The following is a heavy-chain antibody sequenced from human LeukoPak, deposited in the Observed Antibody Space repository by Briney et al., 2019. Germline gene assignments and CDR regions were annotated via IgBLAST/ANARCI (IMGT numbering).Heavy chain of an antibody. CDR3: ARDGSDYYYYYMDV. Sequence: SETLSLTCTVSGGSLTSYYWSWVRLPPGKGLEWIGYLYYSGITNYHPSLKSRVTISVDTSKNQFSLKLSSVTAADTAVYYCARDGSDYYYYYMDVWGKGTTVTISS. J-gene: IGHJ6*03. CDR2: LYYSGIT. D-gene: IGHD3-10*01. V-gene: IGHV4-59*01. CDR1: GGSLTSYY.